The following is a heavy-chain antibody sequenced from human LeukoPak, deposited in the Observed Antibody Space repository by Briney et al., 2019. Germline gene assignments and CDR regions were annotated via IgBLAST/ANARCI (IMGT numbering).Heavy chain of an antibody. CDR2: ISTYNGNT. D-gene: IGHD2-2*01. CDR1: GYTFNSFS. J-gene: IGHJ4*02. Sequence: ASVKVSCKASGYTFNSFSINWVRQAPGQGLEWMGWISTYNGNTNHSQKLQGRVTMTTDTSTSTAYVELRSLRSDDTAVYYCAREWKYCGATSCGYYFDYWGQGTLVTVSS. V-gene: IGHV1-18*01. CDR3: AREWKYCGATSCGYYFDY.